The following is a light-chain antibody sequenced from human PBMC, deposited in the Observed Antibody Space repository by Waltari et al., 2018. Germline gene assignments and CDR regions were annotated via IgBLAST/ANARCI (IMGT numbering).Light chain of an antibody. V-gene: IGLV2-18*02. CDR3: SSYTSSSTLV. CDR2: EVS. CDR1: SSDVGSYNR. J-gene: IGLJ2*01. Sequence: QSALTQPPSVSGSPGQSVTISCTGTSSDVGSYNRVSWYQQPPGTAPKLMIYEVSHRPSGVRDRFSGSKSGNTASLTISGLQAEDEADYYCSSYTSSSTLVFGGGTKLTVL.